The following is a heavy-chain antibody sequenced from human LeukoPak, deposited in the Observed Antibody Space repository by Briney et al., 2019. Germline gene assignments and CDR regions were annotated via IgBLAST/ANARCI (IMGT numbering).Heavy chain of an antibody. D-gene: IGHD3-9*01. Sequence: ASVKVSCKASGYTFTSYGISWVRQAPGQGLEWMGWISAYNGNTNYAQKLQGRVTMTTDTSTSTAYMELRSLRSDDTAVYYCARGYYDILTGYYNVLDFDYWGQGTLVTLSS. V-gene: IGHV1-18*01. J-gene: IGHJ4*02. CDR1: GYTFTSYG. CDR3: ARGYYDILTGYYNVLDFDY. CDR2: ISAYNGNT.